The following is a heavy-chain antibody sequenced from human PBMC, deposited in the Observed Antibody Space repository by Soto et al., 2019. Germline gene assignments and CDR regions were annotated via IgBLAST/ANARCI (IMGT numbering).Heavy chain of an antibody. D-gene: IGHD7-27*01. J-gene: IGHJ6*02. CDR1: GFTFSSYS. CDR2: ISSSSSTR. V-gene: IGHV3-48*02. Sequence: PGGSLRLSCAASGFTFSSYSMNWVRQAPGKGLEWVSYISSSSSTRYYADSVMGRFTISRDNAKNSLYLQMNSLRDEDTAVYYCAREYASTGETGKDVWGQGTTVTVSS. CDR3: AREYASTGETGKDV.